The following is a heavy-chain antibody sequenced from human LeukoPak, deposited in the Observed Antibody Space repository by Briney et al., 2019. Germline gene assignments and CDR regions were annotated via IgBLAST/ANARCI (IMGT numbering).Heavy chain of an antibody. J-gene: IGHJ2*01. CDR1: GFTYRNYG. CDR2: ISRDGLTK. V-gene: IGHV3-30*18. CDR3: AKEGTWGNWYFDL. D-gene: IGHD3-16*01. Sequence: GGSLSLSRAASGFTYRNYGMHWVHQAPGRALEWVAVISRDGLTKYYADSVKGRFTLHRDNSRNTLYLEMNSLRDEDTAVYYCAKEGTWGNWYFDLWGRGTLVIVTS.